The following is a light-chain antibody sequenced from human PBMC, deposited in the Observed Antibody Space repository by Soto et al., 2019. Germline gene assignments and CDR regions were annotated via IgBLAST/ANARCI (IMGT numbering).Light chain of an antibody. CDR2: GAS. CDR3: QQYGRSPGT. J-gene: IGKJ1*01. V-gene: IGKV3-20*01. CDR1: QSVTSSS. Sequence: EIVLTQSPGTLSLSPGERGTLSCRASQSVTSSSLAWYQQKPGQAPRLLIYGASSRATGIPERFSGSGSGTDFTLTIRGMEPEDFAVYCCQQYGRSPGTFGQGNKVEIK.